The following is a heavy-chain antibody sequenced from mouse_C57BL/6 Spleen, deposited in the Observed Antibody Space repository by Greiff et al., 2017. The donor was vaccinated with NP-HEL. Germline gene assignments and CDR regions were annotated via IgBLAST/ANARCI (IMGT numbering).Heavy chain of an antibody. CDR2: INPYNGGT. CDR1: GYTFTDYY. V-gene: IGHV1-19*01. CDR3: ARSERRPGYYYAMDY. Sequence: EVQLQQSGPVLVKPGASVKMSCKASGYTFTDYYMNWVKQSHGKSLEWIGVINPYNGGTSYNQKFKGKATLTVDKSSSTAYMELNSLTSEDSAVYYCARSERRPGYYYAMDYWGQGTSVTVSS. J-gene: IGHJ4*01.